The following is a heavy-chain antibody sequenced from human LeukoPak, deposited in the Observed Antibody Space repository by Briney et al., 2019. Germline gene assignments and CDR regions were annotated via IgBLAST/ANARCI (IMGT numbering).Heavy chain of an antibody. CDR1: GGSISSSSYY. D-gene: IGHD4-23*01. CDR3: ARHLGTSLAWFDP. Sequence: SETLSLTCTVSGGSISSSSYYWGWIRQPPGKGLEWIGTIYYSGNTYYNPSLKSRLTMSVAMSKNQFSLMLSSVTAADTAVYYCARHLGTSLAWFDPWGQGTLVTVSS. V-gene: IGHV4-39*01. J-gene: IGHJ5*02. CDR2: IYYSGNT.